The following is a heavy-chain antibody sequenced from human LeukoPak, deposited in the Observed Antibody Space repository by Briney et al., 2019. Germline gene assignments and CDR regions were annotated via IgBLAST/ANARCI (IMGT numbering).Heavy chain of an antibody. V-gene: IGHV4-59*01. CDR1: GGSISSYY. CDR2: IYYSGST. Sequence: TSETLSLTCTVSGGSISSYYWSWIRQPPGKGLEWIGYIYYSGSTNYNPSLRSRVTISVDTSKNQFSLKLSSVTAADTAVYYCARARDHFDYWGQGTLVTVSS. CDR3: ARARDHFDY. D-gene: IGHD3-10*01. J-gene: IGHJ4*02.